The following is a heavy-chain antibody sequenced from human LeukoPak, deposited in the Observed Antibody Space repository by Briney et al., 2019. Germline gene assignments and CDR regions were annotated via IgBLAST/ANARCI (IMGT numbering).Heavy chain of an antibody. Sequence: GGSLRLSCATSGFSFTSYEMNWVRQAPGKGLEWVAYISSSGRTTYYVDSVKGRFTITRDNAKNSLYLQMNSLRAADTAVYYCARGRSPVDWGQGTLVTVSS. V-gene: IGHV3-48*03. D-gene: IGHD2-15*01. CDR1: GFSFTSYE. CDR3: ARGRSPVD. J-gene: IGHJ4*02. CDR2: ISSSGRTT.